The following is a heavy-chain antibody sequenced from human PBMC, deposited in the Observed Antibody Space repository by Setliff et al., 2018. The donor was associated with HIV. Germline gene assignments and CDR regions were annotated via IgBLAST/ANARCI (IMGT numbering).Heavy chain of an antibody. D-gene: IGHD1-26*01. CDR3: ARVGSYWSTFDY. V-gene: IGHV7-4-1*02. Sequence: ASVKVSCKASGGTSNTYAINWVRQAPGQGPEWMGWINTETGNPMYAQGFTGRFVFSLDTSVSTAYLQINSLKAEDTAMYYCARVGSYWSTFDYWGQGALVTVSS. CDR2: INTETGNP. CDR1: GGTSNTYA. J-gene: IGHJ4*02.